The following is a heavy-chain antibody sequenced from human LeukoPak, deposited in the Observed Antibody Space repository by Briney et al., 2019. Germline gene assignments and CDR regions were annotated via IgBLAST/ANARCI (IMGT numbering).Heavy chain of an antibody. CDR3: ASPRGDDSGGYYTWYFHH. CDR1: GASVSSIGYS. Sequence: SQTLSLTCGVSGASVSSIGYSWSWIRQPPGRGLEWIGYIYHSGSTYYNPSLKSRVTISVDTSKNQFSLKLSSVTAADTAVYFCASPRGDDSGGYYTWYFHHWGQGILVTVSS. J-gene: IGHJ1*01. V-gene: IGHV4-30-2*01. CDR2: IYHSGST. D-gene: IGHD3-22*01.